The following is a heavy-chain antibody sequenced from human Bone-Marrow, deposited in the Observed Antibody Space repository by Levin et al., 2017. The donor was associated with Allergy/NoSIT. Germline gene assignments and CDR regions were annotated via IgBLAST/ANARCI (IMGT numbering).Heavy chain of an antibody. CDR3: AARYDSSGYSLPPKD. D-gene: IGHD3-22*01. CDR1: GFTFSTFG. CDR2: ISAYSDIT. Sequence: GESLKISCKTSGFTFSTFGFTWVRQAPGQGLEWMGWISAYSDITKYAEKFQGRVTLTTDTSTSTVYMDLRSLRSDDTAVYYCAARYDSSGYSLPPKDWGQGTQINVSS. J-gene: IGHJ4*02. V-gene: IGHV1-18*01.